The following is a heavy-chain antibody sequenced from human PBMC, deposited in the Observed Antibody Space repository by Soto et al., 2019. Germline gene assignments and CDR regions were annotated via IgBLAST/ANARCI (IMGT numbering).Heavy chain of an antibody. D-gene: IGHD2-2*01. CDR1: GGTFSSYA. CDR3: ARHVPAAGYDYGMDV. V-gene: IGHV1-69*12. Sequence: QVQLVQSGAEVKKPGSSVKVSCKASGGTFSSYAISWVRQAPGQGLEWRGGIIPIFGTANYAQKFQGRATMTAAESTSTASMELSSLRSEDTAVYYCARHVPAAGYDYGMDVWGQGTTVTVSS. CDR2: IIPIFGTA. J-gene: IGHJ6*02.